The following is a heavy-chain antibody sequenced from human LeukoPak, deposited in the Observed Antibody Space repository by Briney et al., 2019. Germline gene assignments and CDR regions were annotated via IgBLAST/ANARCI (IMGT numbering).Heavy chain of an antibody. D-gene: IGHD3-10*01. J-gene: IGHJ4*02. CDR2: IYYGGLT. Sequence: GSLRLTCSVSGGSINTRSYYWGWIRPPPGKGLEWIGSIYYGGLTYHNPSLKSRVTLSADTSRNHFFLKVNSVTAADTSVYYCARLPILGVVDYWGRGPLVTVSS. V-gene: IGHV4-39*02. CDR1: GGSINTRSYY. CDR3: ARLPILGVVDY.